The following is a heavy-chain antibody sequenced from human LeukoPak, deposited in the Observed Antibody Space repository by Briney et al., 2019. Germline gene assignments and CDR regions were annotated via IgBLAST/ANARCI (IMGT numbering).Heavy chain of an antibody. CDR1: GGTFSSYA. CDR2: IIPIFGTA. CDR3: ARGNLGGDYDWFDP. J-gene: IGHJ5*02. D-gene: IGHD4-17*01. Sequence: ASVKVSCKASGGTFSSYAISWVRQAPGQGLEWMGGIIPIFGTANYVQKFQGRVTITADESTSTAYMELSSLRSEDTAVYYCARGNLGGDYDWFDPWGQGTLVTVSS. V-gene: IGHV1-69*13.